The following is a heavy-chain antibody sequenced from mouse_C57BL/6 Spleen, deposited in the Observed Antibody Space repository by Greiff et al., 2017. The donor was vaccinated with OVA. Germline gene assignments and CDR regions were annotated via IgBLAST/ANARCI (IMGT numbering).Heavy chain of an antibody. V-gene: IGHV1-15*01. CDR1: GYTFTDYE. Sequence: QVQLKESGAELVRPGASVTLSCKASGYTFTDYEMHWVKQTPVHGLEWIGAIDPETGGTAYTQKFKGKAILTADKSSSTAYMELRSLTSEDSAVYYCTRHHYYGSSPYYFDYWGQGTTLTVSS. J-gene: IGHJ2*01. CDR2: IDPETGGT. CDR3: TRHHYYGSSPYYFDY. D-gene: IGHD1-1*01.